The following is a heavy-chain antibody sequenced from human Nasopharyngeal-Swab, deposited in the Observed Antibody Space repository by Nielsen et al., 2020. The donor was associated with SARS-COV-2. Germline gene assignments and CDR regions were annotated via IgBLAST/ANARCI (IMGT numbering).Heavy chain of an antibody. Sequence: SVKVSCKASGGTFSSYAISWVRQAPGQGLEWMGRIIPILGIANYAQKFQGRVTITADKSTSTAYMELSSLRSEDTAVYYCARDYGDYDNNAFDIWGQGTMVTVPS. D-gene: IGHD4-17*01. V-gene: IGHV1-69*04. CDR2: IIPILGIA. CDR3: ARDYGDYDNNAFDI. J-gene: IGHJ3*02. CDR1: GGTFSSYA.